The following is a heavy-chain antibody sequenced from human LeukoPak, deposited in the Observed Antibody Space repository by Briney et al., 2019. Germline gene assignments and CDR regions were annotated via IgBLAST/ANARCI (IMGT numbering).Heavy chain of an antibody. D-gene: IGHD6-19*01. Sequence: GGSLRLSCAASGFTFDDYGMSWVRQAPGKGLEWVSGINWNGGSTGYADSVKGRFTISRDNAKNPLYLQMNGLRAEDTAVYYCAREDSSGWYRYWGQGTLVTVSS. CDR3: AREDSSGWYRY. V-gene: IGHV3-20*04. CDR1: GFTFDDYG. J-gene: IGHJ4*02. CDR2: INWNGGST.